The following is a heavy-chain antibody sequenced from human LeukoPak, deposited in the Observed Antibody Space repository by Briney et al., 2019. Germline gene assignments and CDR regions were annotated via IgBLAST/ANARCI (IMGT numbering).Heavy chain of an antibody. D-gene: IGHD3-22*01. CDR3: AREPTYYYDSSGYT. CDR2: INPNSGGT. J-gene: IGHJ4*02. V-gene: IGHV1-2*02. Sequence: ASVKVSCKASGYTFIGYYMHWVRQAPGQGLEWMGWINPNSGGTNYAQKFQGRVTMTRDTSISTAYMELSRLRSDDTAVYYCAREPTYYYDSSGYTWGQGTLVTVSS. CDR1: GYTFIGYY.